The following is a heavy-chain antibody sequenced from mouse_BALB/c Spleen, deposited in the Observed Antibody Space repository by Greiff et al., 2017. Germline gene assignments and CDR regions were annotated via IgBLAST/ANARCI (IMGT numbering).Heavy chain of an antibody. D-gene: IGHD1-1*01. Sequence: VQLQQSGAELARPGASVKMSCKASGYTFTSYTMHWVKQRPGQGLEWIGYINPSSGYTNYNQKFKDKATLTADKSSSTAYMQLSSLTSEDSAVYYCARDPHYEDYYAMDYWGQGTSVTVSS. J-gene: IGHJ4*01. CDR1: GYTFTSYT. CDR3: ARDPHYEDYYAMDY. V-gene: IGHV1-4*01. CDR2: INPSSGYT.